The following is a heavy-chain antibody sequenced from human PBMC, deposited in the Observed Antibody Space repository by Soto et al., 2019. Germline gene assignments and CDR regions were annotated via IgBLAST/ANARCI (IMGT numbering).Heavy chain of an antibody. CDR2: IYWDDDK. CDR3: AHRPESYYYYGMDV. J-gene: IGHJ6*02. CDR1: GFSLSTSGVG. Sequence: QITLKESGPTLVKPTQTLTLTCTFSGFSLSTSGVGVGWIRQPPGKALEWLALIYWDDDKRYSPSLKSRLTITKDTSKNQVVLTMTTMDPVDTATYYCAHRPESYYYYGMDVWGQGTTVTVSS. V-gene: IGHV2-5*02.